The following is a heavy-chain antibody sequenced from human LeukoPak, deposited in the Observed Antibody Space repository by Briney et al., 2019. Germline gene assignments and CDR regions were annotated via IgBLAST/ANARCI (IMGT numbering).Heavy chain of an antibody. CDR1: GGTFSSYA. CDR2: IIPIFGIA. J-gene: IGHJ6*02. Sequence: GASVKVSCKASGGTFSSYATSWVRQAPGQGLEWMGRIIPIFGIANYAQKFQGRVTITADKSTSTAYMELSSLRSEDTAVYYCASPGTCGGDCYSLYYYGMDVWGQGTTVTVSS. CDR3: ASPGTCGGDCYSLYYYGMDV. D-gene: IGHD2-21*02. V-gene: IGHV1-69*04.